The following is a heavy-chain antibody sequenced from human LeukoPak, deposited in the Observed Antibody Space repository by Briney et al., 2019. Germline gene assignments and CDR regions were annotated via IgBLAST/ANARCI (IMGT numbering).Heavy chain of an antibody. Sequence: ASVKVSCKASGYTFTGYYMHWVRQAPGQGLEWMGWINPNSGGTNYAQKFQGRVTMTRDTSISTAYMELSRLRSDDTAVYYCARDRPFYSSSWYGWFDPWGQGTLVTVSS. CDR3: ARDRPFYSSSWYGWFDP. J-gene: IGHJ5*02. V-gene: IGHV1-2*02. D-gene: IGHD6-13*01. CDR1: GYTFTGYY. CDR2: INPNSGGT.